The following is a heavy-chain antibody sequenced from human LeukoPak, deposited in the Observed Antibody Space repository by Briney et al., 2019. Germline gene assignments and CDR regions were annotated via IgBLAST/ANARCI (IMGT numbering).Heavy chain of an antibody. V-gene: IGHV4-34*01. Sequence: TETLSLTCAVYGGSFSGYYWSWIRQPPGKGLEWIGEINHSGSTNYNPSLKSRVTISVDTSKNQLSLKLSSVTAADTAVYYCASIAYGDYCTAGGYWGQGTLVSLS. CDR2: INHSGST. CDR1: GGSFSGYY. D-gene: IGHD4-17*01. CDR3: ASIAYGDYCTAGGY. J-gene: IGHJ4*02.